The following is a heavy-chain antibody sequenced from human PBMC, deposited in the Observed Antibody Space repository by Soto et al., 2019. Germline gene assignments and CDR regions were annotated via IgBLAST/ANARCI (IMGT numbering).Heavy chain of an antibody. CDR3: AKEGGIAVAVLVY. CDR1: GFTFSSYG. Sequence: QVQLVESGGGVVQPGRSLRLSCAASGFTFSSYGMHWVRQAPGKGLELAAVISYDGSNKYYADSVKGRFTISRDNSKNTLYLQMNSLRAEDTAVYYCAKEGGIAVAVLVYWGQGTLVTVSS. CDR2: ISYDGSNK. J-gene: IGHJ4*02. V-gene: IGHV3-30*18. D-gene: IGHD6-19*01.